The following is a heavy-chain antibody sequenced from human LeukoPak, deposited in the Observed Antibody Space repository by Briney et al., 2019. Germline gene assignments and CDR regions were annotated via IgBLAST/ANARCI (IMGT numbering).Heavy chain of an antibody. J-gene: IGHJ6*03. V-gene: IGHV3-7*01. CDR3: ARDGVVNFWVSYGTYNYYYHMDV. CDR2: IKEDGSAT. Sequence: GGSLRLSCAASGFTFSTYWMTWVRQAPGKGLEWVANIKEDGSATFYVDSVKGRFTISRDNARDSLYLQMNSLRAEDTAVYYCARDGVVNFWVSYGTYNYYYHMDVWGTGTTVTVSS. D-gene: IGHD3-3*01. CDR1: GFTFSTYW.